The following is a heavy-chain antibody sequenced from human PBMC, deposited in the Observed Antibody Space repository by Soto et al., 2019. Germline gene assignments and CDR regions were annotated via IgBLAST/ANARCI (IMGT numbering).Heavy chain of an antibody. CDR2: IKQDGSEK. CDR3: ARDPGPGIAVAGDAFDI. V-gene: IGHV3-7*01. Sequence: PGGSLRLSCAASGFTFSSYWMSWVRQAPGKGLEWVANIKQDGSEKYYVDSVKGRFTISRDNAKNSLYLQMNSLRAEDTAVYYCARDPGPGIAVAGDAFDIWGQGTMVTVSS. D-gene: IGHD6-19*01. CDR1: GFTFSSYW. J-gene: IGHJ3*02.